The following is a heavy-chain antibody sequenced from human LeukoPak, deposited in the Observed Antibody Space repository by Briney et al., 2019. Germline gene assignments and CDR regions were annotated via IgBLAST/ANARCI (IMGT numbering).Heavy chain of an antibody. CDR3: ARDQQQLVRSGFDY. Sequence: PGRSLRLSCAASGFTFSSYAMHWVRQAPGKGLEWVAVISYDGSNKYYADSVKGRFTISRDNSKNTLYLQMNSLRAEDTAVYYCARDQQQLVRSGFDYWGQGTLVTVSS. CDR2: ISYDGSNK. D-gene: IGHD6-13*01. V-gene: IGHV3-30-3*01. CDR1: GFTFSSYA. J-gene: IGHJ4*02.